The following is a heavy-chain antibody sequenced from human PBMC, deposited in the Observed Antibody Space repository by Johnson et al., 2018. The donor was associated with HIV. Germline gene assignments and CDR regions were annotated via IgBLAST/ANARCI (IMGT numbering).Heavy chain of an antibody. D-gene: IGHD2-15*01. Sequence: VQLVESGGGVIQPGGSLRLSCAAPGFAVSKNYMGWVRQAPGKGLEWVSVIYTDGSTYYADSVKGRFTISRDNSKKTLYLQMNNLRVEDTAMFFCARGRLLDAFDIWGQGTMVTVSS. J-gene: IGHJ3*02. V-gene: IGHV3-53*01. CDR2: IYTDGST. CDR1: GFAVSKNY. CDR3: ARGRLLDAFDI.